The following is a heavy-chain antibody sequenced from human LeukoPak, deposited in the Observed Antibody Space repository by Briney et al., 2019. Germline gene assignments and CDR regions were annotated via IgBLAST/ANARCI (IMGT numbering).Heavy chain of an antibody. CDR3: ARQFSYYEFWSGYPFDY. CDR2: IYYSGST. V-gene: IGHV4-39*01. CDR1: GGSISSSSYY. D-gene: IGHD3-3*01. Sequence: SETLSLTCTVSGGSISSSSYYWGWIRQPPGKGMEWIGSIYYSGSTYYNPSLKSRVTISVDTSKNQFSLKLSSVTAADTAVYYCARQFSYYEFWSGYPFDYWGQGALVTDSS. J-gene: IGHJ4*02.